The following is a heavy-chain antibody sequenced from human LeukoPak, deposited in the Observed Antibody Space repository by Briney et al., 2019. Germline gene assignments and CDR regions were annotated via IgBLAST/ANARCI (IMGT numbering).Heavy chain of an antibody. D-gene: IGHD2-21*02. CDR2: INHSGST. CDR1: GGSFSGYY. J-gene: IGHJ4*01. CDR3: AKSDGYGLIDY. Sequence: SETLSLTCAVYGGSFSGYYWSWIRQPPGKGLEWIGEINHSGSTNYNPSLKSRVTISIDTSKNQVSLKMSSVTAADTAVYYCAKSDGYGLIDYWGQGTLVTVSS. V-gene: IGHV4-34*01.